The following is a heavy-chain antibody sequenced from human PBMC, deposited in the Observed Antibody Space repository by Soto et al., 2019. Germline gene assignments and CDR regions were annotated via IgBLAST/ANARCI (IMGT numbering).Heavy chain of an antibody. CDR1: GFTFSSYG. D-gene: IGHD3-3*01. CDR2: IWYDGSNK. J-gene: IGHJ6*04. V-gene: IGHV3-33*01. CDR3: ARDGQRTTYYDFWSGYHGMDV. Sequence: GGSLRLSCAASGFTFSSYGMHWVRQAPGKGLEWVAVIWYDGSNKYYADSVKGRFTISRDNSKNTLYLQMNSLRAEDTAVYYCARDGQRTTYYDFWSGYHGMDVWGKGTTVTVS.